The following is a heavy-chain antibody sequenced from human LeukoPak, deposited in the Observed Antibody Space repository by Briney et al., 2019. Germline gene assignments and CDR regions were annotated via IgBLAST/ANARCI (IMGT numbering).Heavy chain of an antibody. D-gene: IGHD1-26*01. CDR3: ARIPVPERNSGSYYHNYYFDY. J-gene: IGHJ4*02. Sequence: GGSLRLSCAASGFTFSSYSMNWVRQAPGKGLEWVSSISSSSSYIYYADSVKGRFTISRDNAKNSLYLQMNSLRAEDTAVYYCARIPVPERNSGSYYHNYYFDYWGQGTLVTVSS. V-gene: IGHV3-21*01. CDR1: GFTFSSYS. CDR2: ISSSSSYI.